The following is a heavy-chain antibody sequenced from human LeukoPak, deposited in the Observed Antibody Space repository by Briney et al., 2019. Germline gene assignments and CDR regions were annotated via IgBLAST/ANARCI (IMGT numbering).Heavy chain of an antibody. CDR3: ARNRGAPSYFDY. V-gene: IGHV3-21*01. D-gene: IGHD1-14*01. J-gene: IGHJ4*02. Sequence: GGSLRLSCAASGFTFNGYSTKSVRQAPGKGLEWVSSISTSSSYIYYADSVKGRFTISRNNPKNSLYLQMNSLRAEDTAVYYVARNRGAPSYFDYWAQGTLVTVSS. CDR2: ISTSSSYI. CDR1: GFTFNGYS.